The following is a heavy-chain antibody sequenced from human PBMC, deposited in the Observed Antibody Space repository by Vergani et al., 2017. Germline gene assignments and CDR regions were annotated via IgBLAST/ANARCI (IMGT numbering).Heavy chain of an antibody. Sequence: EVQLVESGGGLVQPGGSLRLSCAASGFTFSSYWMSWVRQAPGKGLEWVANIKQDGSEKYYVDSVKGRFTISRDNAKNTLYLQVNSLRAEDTAVYYCAGDGYGDYYYYMDVWGKGTTVTVSS. J-gene: IGHJ6*03. CDR2: IKQDGSEK. V-gene: IGHV3-7*01. CDR1: GFTFSSYW. D-gene: IGHD4-17*01. CDR3: AGDGYGDYYYYMDV.